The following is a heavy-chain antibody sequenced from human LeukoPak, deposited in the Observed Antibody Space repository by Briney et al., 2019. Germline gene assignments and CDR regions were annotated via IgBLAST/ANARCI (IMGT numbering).Heavy chain of an antibody. CDR3: ARDLLETVTDWDYYYYGMDV. V-gene: IGHV3-23*01. CDR1: GFTFSNYA. Sequence: GGSLRLSSVASGFTFSNYAMSWVRQTPGKGLEWVSSISGSGGSTHYADSVKGRFTISRDNSKNILYLQMNSLRAEDTAVYYCARDLLETVTDWDYYYYGMDVWGQGTTVTVSS. CDR2: ISGSGGST. J-gene: IGHJ6*02. D-gene: IGHD4-4*01.